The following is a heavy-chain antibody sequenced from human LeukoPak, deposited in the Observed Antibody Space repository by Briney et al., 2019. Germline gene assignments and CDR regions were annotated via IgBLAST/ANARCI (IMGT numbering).Heavy chain of an antibody. CDR3: ASTDSTAGIPTEGFDY. D-gene: IGHD1-1*01. CDR1: GFTFSSYS. Sequence: GGSLRLSCAASGFTFSSYSMNWVRQAPGKGLEWVSSISSSSSYIYYADSVKGRFTISRDNAKNSLYLQMNSLRAEDTAVYYCASTDSTAGIPTEGFDYWGQGTLVTVSS. CDR2: ISSSSSYI. J-gene: IGHJ4*02. V-gene: IGHV3-21*01.